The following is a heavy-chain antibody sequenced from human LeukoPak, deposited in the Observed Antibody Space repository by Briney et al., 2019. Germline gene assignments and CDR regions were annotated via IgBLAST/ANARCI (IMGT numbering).Heavy chain of an antibody. J-gene: IGHJ4*02. CDR3: TKAVPQNRVLVGLDY. V-gene: IGHV3-23*01. Sequence: GGSLRLSCAASGFSFSSYGMSWVRQAPGKGLEWVSTISGSGGRTYYADSVKGRVTISRDYSKTTLYLQMNSLRAEDTAIYYCTKAVPQNRVLVGLDYWGQGTLVTVSS. CDR2: ISGSGGRT. CDR1: GFSFSSYG. D-gene: IGHD2-8*01.